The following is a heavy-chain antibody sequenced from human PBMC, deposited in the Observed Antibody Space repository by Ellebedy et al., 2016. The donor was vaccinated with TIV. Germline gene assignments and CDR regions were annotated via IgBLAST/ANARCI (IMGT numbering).Heavy chain of an antibody. CDR1: GFSFRSYW. Sequence: GGSLRLSCAASGFSFRSYWMSWVRQAPGKGLEWVANTNQDGSQKYYVDSVKGRFTISRDNAKNSLYLQMSSLRVEDTAVYYCATDGSFGDYLSPTHAFEIWGQGTMVTVSS. V-gene: IGHV3-7*01. J-gene: IGHJ3*02. CDR3: ATDGSFGDYLSPTHAFEI. D-gene: IGHD4-17*01. CDR2: TNQDGSQK.